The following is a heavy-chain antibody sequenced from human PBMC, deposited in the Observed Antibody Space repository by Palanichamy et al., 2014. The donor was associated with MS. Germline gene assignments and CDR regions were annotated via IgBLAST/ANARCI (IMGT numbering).Heavy chain of an antibody. CDR2: IIGSGDRI. CDR3: AKGRGFWESGTYFLDF. CDR1: GFTFTTYA. J-gene: IGHJ4*02. V-gene: IGHV3-23*01. D-gene: IGHD2/OR15-2a*01. Sequence: EVQLLESGGGLVQPGGSLRISCAASGFTFTTYAMNWVRQAPGKGLEWVSSIIGSGDRIYYADFVKGRFTISRDNSKNMVYLQMNSLRVEDSATYFCAKGRGFWESGTYFLDFWGQGMLVTVSS.